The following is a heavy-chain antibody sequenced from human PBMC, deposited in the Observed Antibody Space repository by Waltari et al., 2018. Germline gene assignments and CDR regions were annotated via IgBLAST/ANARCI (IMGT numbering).Heavy chain of an antibody. CDR3: ASTTYCGGDCYSWGPGFDY. V-gene: IGHV1-69*12. D-gene: IGHD2-21*02. J-gene: IGHJ4*02. CDR2: IIPIFGTA. CDR1: GGTCSSYA. Sequence: QVQLVQSGAEVKKPGSSVKVSCKASGGTCSSYAISWVRQAPGQGLEWMGGIIPIFGTANYAQKFQGRVTITADESTSTAYMELSSLRSEDTAVYYCASTTYCGGDCYSWGPGFDYWGQGTLVTVSS.